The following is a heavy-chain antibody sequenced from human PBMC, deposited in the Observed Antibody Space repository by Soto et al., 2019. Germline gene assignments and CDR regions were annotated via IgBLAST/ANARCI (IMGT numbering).Heavy chain of an antibody. Sequence: QVQLVESGGGVVQPGRSLRLSCAASGFSFISYGMHWVRQAPGKGLEWVAVISYDGFNKYYADTVKGRFTISRDNSKNXLFLQMNSLRSEDTAVYYCAKDPSWQQLARYYFDSWGQGTLVTVSS. V-gene: IGHV3-30*18. CDR2: ISYDGFNK. D-gene: IGHD6-13*01. CDR3: AKDPSWQQLARYYFDS. CDR1: GFSFISYG. J-gene: IGHJ4*02.